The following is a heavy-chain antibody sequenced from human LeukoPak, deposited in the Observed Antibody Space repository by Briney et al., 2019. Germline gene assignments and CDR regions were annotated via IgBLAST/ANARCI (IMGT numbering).Heavy chain of an antibody. V-gene: IGHV4-39*01. CDR3: ARRAYSHTWATIDY. Sequence: PSETLSLTCTVSGDSISSSSYYWGWIRQPPGKGLEWIGSIYYSGSTYYNPSLKSRVTISVVTSKNQFSLKLSSVTAADTAVYYCARRAYSHTWATIDYWGQGTLVTVSS. J-gene: IGHJ4*02. CDR1: GDSISSSSYY. D-gene: IGHD6-13*01. CDR2: IYYSGST.